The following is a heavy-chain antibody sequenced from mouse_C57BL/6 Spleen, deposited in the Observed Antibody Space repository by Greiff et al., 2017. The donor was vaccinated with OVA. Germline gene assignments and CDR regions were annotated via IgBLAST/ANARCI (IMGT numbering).Heavy chain of an antibody. V-gene: IGHV1-72*01. CDR2: IDPNGGGT. CDR3: ARGGLLPPYAMDY. Sequence: QVQLLQSGAGLVKPGASLKLSCKASGYTFTSYGMSWVRQSPGRGLEWVGTIDPNGGGTNYPEKFKSKATLTGDNTSSTDYMQLSSLTSEDSAVYYCARGGLLPPYAMDYWGKGTSVTVSS. D-gene: IGHD2-3*01. CDR1: GYTFTSYG. J-gene: IGHJ4*01.